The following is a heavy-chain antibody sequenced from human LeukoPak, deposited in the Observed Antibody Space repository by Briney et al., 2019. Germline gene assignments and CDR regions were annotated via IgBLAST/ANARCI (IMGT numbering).Heavy chain of an antibody. V-gene: IGHV3-21*06. J-gene: IGHJ4*02. CDR3: ARLRRNSDKSGFYYYYDY. CDR1: GFTFSSFS. Sequence: PGGALRLSCAASGFTFSSFSFTWVRQGPGKGLEWVSSINTVASYIYYADSVKGRFTISRDNAKNSLYLQMNSLRAEDTGVYYCARLRRNSDKSGFYYYYDYWGQGTLVTVSS. CDR2: INTVASYI. D-gene: IGHD3-22*01.